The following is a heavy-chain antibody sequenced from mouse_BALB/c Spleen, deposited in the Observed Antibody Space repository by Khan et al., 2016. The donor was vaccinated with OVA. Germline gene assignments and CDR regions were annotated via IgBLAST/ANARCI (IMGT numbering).Heavy chain of an antibody. Sequence: EVELVESGPDLVKPGASVKISCKASGYSFTGYYMNWVKQSHGKSLECIGRVNPNTGNTNYNQKFKGKAILTVDTPSSTAYMELRSLTSEDSAVYYCARGYDFFAYWGQGTLVTVSA. D-gene: IGHD2-14*01. V-gene: IGHV1-26*01. CDR1: GYSFTGYY. CDR3: ARGYDFFAY. J-gene: IGHJ3*01. CDR2: VNPNTGNT.